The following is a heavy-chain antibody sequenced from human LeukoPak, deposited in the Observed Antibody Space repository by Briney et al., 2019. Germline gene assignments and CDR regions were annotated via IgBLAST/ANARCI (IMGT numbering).Heavy chain of an antibody. D-gene: IGHD2-15*01. CDR1: GGSISSYY. J-gene: IGHJ5*02. CDR3: ARDLRYCSGGSCYRWFDP. Sequence: SETLSLTCTVSGGSISSYYWSWIRQPPGKGLEWIGYIYYSGSTYYNPSLKSRVTISVDTSKNQFSLKLSSVTAADTAVYYCARDLRYCSGGSCYRWFDPWGQGTLVTVSS. CDR2: IYYSGST. V-gene: IGHV4-59*01.